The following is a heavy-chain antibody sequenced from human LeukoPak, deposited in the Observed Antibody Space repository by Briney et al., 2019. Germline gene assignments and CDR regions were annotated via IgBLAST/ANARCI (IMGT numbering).Heavy chain of an antibody. D-gene: IGHD3-3*02. V-gene: IGHV4-61*02. CDR3: ARGRQFWSKNAFDF. Sequence: SETLSLTCTVSGGSISSGSYYWNWIRQPAGKGLEWIGRIYTSGRTNYNPSLKSRVTISVDTSKNQFSLKLNSVIAADTAVYYCARGRQFWSKNAFDFWGQGTMVTVSS. CDR1: GGSISSGSYY. J-gene: IGHJ3*01. CDR2: IYTSGRT.